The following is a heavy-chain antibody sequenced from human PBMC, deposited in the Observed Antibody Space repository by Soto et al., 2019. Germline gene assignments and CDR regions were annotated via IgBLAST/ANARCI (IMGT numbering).Heavy chain of an antibody. D-gene: IGHD1-26*01. V-gene: IGHV3-74*01. CDR1: GFTFSSYC. Sequence: GGSLRLSCAASGFTFSSYCIHWVRQAPGKGLVWVSRIDSDGSSTFYADSVKGRFTISRDTAKNTLYLQMNSLRAEDTAVYYCGRAAEYSGSYYAPALIDYWGQGTLVTVSS. CDR3: GRAAEYSGSYYAPALIDY. CDR2: IDSDGSST. J-gene: IGHJ4*02.